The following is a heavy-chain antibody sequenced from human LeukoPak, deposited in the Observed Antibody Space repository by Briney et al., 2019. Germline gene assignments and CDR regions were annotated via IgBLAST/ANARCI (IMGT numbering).Heavy chain of an antibody. CDR3: ARTVPSYYDFWSGYYSTFYYYYMDV. CDR2: ISWNSGSI. J-gene: IGHJ6*03. D-gene: IGHD3-3*01. V-gene: IGHV3-9*01. CDR1: GFTFDDYA. Sequence: GGSLRLSCAASGFTFDDYAMHWVRQAPGKGLEWVSGISWNSGSIGYADSVKGRFTISRDNAKNSLYLQMNSLRAEDTALYYCARTVPSYYDFWSGYYSTFYYYYMDVWGKGTTVTVSS.